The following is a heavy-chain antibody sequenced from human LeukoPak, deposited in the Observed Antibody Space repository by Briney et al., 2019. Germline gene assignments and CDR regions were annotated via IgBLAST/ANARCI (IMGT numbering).Heavy chain of an antibody. Sequence: SQTLSLTCAISGDSVSSNSAAWHWIRQSPSRGLEWLGRTYYRSKWYNDYAVSVKSRITINPDTSKDQFSLQLNSVTPEDTAVYYCARASGSYLRSLDYWGQGTLVTVSS. D-gene: IGHD1-26*01. CDR2: TYYRSKWYN. J-gene: IGHJ4*02. CDR1: GDSVSSNSAA. CDR3: ARASGSYLRSLDY. V-gene: IGHV6-1*01.